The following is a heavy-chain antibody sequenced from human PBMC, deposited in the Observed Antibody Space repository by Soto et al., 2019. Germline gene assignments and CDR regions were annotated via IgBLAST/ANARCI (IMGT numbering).Heavy chain of an antibody. J-gene: IGHJ4*02. CDR2: IWYDGSNK. V-gene: IGHV3-33*01. CDR1: GFTFSSYG. D-gene: IGHD3-3*01. Sequence: PGGSLRLSCAASGFTFSSYGMHWVRQAPGKGLEWVAVIWYDGSNKYYADSVKGRFTISRDNSKSTLYLQMNSLRAEDTAVYYCARDYDFSYYFDYWGQGTLVTVSS. CDR3: ARDYDFSYYFDY.